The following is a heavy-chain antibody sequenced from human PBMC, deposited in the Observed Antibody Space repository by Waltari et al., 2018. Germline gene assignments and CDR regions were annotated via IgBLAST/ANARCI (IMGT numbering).Heavy chain of an antibody. D-gene: IGHD1-20*01. V-gene: IGHV1-69-2*01. CDR2: RDHEDGQA. J-gene: IGHJ3*02. CDR1: GDTFTDNY. CDR3: ATALGDNISASRAFEI. Sequence: EVQLLQSGAEVKKPGTPVKISCKVSGDTFTDNYIHWIQQAPGKGLQWMGLRDHEDGQAVYAEKFQDTITLTADTSTNTAYLELNNVSSQDTAVFYCATALGDNISASRAFEIWGQGTMITVAS.